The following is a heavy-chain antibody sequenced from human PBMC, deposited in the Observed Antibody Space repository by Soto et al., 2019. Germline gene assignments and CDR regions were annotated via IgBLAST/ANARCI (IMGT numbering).Heavy chain of an antibody. CDR2: VVVDGRTK. CDR1: GFTFSSYS. CDR3: ANQYGDWGYFDY. D-gene: IGHD2-21*02. J-gene: IGHJ4*02. Sequence: EGLLLESGGGLIQPGGSLRLSCAASGFTFSSYSMNWVRQAPGKGLEWVSVVVVDGRTKFYADSVMGRFTIYSYNSQNTLYLQMYGIRAEDTAVYYCANQYGDWGYFDYWGQGALVTVCS. V-gene: IGHV3-23*01.